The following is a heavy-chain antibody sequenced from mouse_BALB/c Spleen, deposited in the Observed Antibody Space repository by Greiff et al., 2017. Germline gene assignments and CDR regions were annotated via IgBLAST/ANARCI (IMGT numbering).Heavy chain of an antibody. CDR1: GYTFTSYW. CDR3: ARGGPARIYDGYYDFDY. Sequence: QVQLQQSGAELVKPGASVKLSCKASGYTFTSYWMHWVKQRPGQGLEWIGEINPSNGRTNYNEKFKSKATLTVDKSSSTAYMQLSSLTSEDSAVYYCARGGPARIYDGYYDFDYWGQGTTLTVSS. V-gene: IGHV1S81*02. CDR2: INPSNGRT. D-gene: IGHD2-3*01. J-gene: IGHJ2*01.